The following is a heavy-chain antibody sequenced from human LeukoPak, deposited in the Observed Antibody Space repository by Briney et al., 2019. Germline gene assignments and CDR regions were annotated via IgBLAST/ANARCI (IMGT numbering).Heavy chain of an antibody. Sequence: SETLSLTCTVSAYSISSGYYWGWIRQPPGKGLDWIGSIYHSGSTYYNPSLKSRVTISVDTSKNQFSLKLSSVTAADTAVYYCAKDMDVGGYGSGSYFDYWGQGTLVTVSS. J-gene: IGHJ4*02. CDR2: IYHSGST. V-gene: IGHV4-38-2*02. CDR1: AYSISSGYY. CDR3: AKDMDVGGYGSGSYFDY. D-gene: IGHD3-10*01.